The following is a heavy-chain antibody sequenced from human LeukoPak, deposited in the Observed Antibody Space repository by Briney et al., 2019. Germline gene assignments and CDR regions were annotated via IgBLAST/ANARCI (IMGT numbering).Heavy chain of an antibody. Sequence: SEILSLTCTVSGGSISSSSYYWGWIRQPPGKGLEWIGSIYYSGSTNYNPSLKSRVTISVDTSKNQFSLKLSSVTAADTAVYYCARGGAYSYGDPLEYWGQGTLVTVSS. CDR1: GGSISSSSYY. J-gene: IGHJ4*02. V-gene: IGHV4-39*07. CDR3: ARGGAYSYGDPLEY. D-gene: IGHD5-18*01. CDR2: IYYSGST.